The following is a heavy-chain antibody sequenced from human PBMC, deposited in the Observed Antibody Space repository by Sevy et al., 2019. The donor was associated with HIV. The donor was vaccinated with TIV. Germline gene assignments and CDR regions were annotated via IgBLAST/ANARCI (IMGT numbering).Heavy chain of an antibody. CDR1: GFTFSSYW. D-gene: IGHD4-17*01. CDR2: ITGDGGSA. V-gene: IGHV3-74*01. J-gene: IGHJ6*02. CDR3: ARAYAHYGDSIGFYYAMDV. Sequence: GGSLRLSCAASGFTFSSYWMHWVRQAPGKGLLWVSLITGDGGSANYADSVKGRFTISRDNAKNTLYLQMNSLRAEDTAMYYCARAYAHYGDSIGFYYAMDVWGQGITVTVSS.